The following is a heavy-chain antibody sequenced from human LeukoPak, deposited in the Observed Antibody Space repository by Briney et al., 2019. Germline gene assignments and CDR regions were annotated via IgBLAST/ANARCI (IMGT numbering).Heavy chain of an antibody. CDR2: IAYRSAGGTA. J-gene: IGHJ4*02. Sequence: GGSLRLSCAASGFTFRNSWMAWVRQAPGKGLEWVGRIAYRSAGGTADYAAPVKGRFTISRDDSQSTLYLQMNSLNTEDTAVYYCTTDLGRYNYGFPNYWGQGTLVTVSS. V-gene: IGHV3-15*04. D-gene: IGHD5-18*01. CDR1: GFTFRNSW. CDR3: TTDLGRYNYGFPNY.